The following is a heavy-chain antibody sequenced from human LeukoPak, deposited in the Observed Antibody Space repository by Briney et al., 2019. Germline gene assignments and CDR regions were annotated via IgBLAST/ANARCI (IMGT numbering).Heavy chain of an antibody. D-gene: IGHD2-2*02. CDR1: GFTFSAHY. J-gene: IGHJ4*02. V-gene: IGHV3-11*01. Sequence: GGSLRLSCAASGFTFSAHYMSWIRLAPGKGLDWVSYIDSSGRALYYADSVKGRFTISRDNAKNSLFLQMDSLRAEDTAVYFCTRDPDTSSKVDFWGQGTLVTVSS. CDR3: TRDPDTSSKVDF. CDR2: IDSSGRAL.